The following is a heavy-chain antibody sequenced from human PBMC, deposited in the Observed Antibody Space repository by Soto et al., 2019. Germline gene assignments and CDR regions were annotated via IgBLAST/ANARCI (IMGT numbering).Heavy chain of an antibody. CDR1: GFTFSSYS. J-gene: IGHJ4*02. D-gene: IGHD3-22*01. Sequence: RLSCAASGFTFSSYSMNWVRQAPGKGLEWVSSISSSSSYIYYADSVKGRFTISRDNAKNSLYLQMNSLRAEDTAVYYCARSQDYYDSSGYSYWGQGTLVTVSS. CDR3: ARSQDYYDSSGYSY. V-gene: IGHV3-21*01. CDR2: ISSSSSYI.